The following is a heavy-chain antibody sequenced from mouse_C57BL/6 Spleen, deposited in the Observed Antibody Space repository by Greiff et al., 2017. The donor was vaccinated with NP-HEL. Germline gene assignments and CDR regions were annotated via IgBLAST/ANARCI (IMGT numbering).Heavy chain of an antibody. CDR3: ARLRGYGSSLYYYAMDY. Sequence: QVQLQQSGAELMKPGASVKLSCKATGYKFTGYWIEWVKQRPGHGLEWIGEILPGSGSTNYNEKFKGKATFTADTSSNTAYMQLSSLTTEDSAIYYCARLRGYGSSLYYYAMDYWGQGTSVTVSS. CDR1: GYKFTGYW. J-gene: IGHJ4*01. CDR2: ILPGSGST. D-gene: IGHD1-1*01. V-gene: IGHV1-9*01.